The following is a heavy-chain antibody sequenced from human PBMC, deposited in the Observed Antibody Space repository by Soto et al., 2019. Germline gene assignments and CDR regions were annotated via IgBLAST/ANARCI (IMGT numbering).Heavy chain of an antibody. CDR1: GGSIISSNW. Sequence: SETLSLTCAVSGGSIISSNWWSCVRQPPGKGLEWIGEIYHGGSTNYNPSLKSRVTISVDKSKNQFSLKLTSVTAADTAIYYCARLFNYYDSSGLPSWGQGTLVTVS. V-gene: IGHV4-4*02. CDR3: ARLFNYYDSSGLPS. D-gene: IGHD3-22*01. J-gene: IGHJ5*02. CDR2: IYHGGST.